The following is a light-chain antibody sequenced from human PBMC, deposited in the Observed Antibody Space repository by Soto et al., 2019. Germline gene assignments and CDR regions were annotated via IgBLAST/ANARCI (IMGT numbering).Light chain of an antibody. CDR2: GAS. V-gene: IGKV3-15*01. Sequence: EIVMTQSPASLSVSPGARATLSCRASQSFSSNLAWYQQKPGQIPMLLIYGASTRATGVPPRFSGSGSGTEFTLTISSLESEDFGVYYCQHYNSWPLTFGGGTKVDIK. CDR1: QSFSSN. J-gene: IGKJ4*01. CDR3: QHYNSWPLT.